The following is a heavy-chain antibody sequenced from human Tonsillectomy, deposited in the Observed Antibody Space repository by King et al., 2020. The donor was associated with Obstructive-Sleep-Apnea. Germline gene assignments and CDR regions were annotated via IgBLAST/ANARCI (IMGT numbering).Heavy chain of an antibody. J-gene: IGHJ3*02. D-gene: IGHD2-21*02. CDR2: ISYDGINE. V-gene: IGHV3-30-3*01. Sequence: HVQLVESGGGVVQPGRSLRLSCAASGFTFSGYAMHWVRQAPGKGLEWVAIISYDGINEYYADSVKGRFTISRDNSKNTLYLQMNSLRAEDTAVYYCARECGGDCFEDAFDIWGQGTMVTVSS. CDR3: ARECGGDCFEDAFDI. CDR1: GFTFSGYA.